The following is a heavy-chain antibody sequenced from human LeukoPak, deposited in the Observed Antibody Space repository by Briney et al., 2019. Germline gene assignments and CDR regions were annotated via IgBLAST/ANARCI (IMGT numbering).Heavy chain of an antibody. CDR3: TKALDF. CDR1: GFTFSGSW. V-gene: IGHV3-7*01. Sequence: GGSLRLSCAASGFTFSGSWMDWVRQAPGKGLEWVANINQDGSETYYVDSAKGRFTISRDNAKNSLYLQMDSLRVEDTAMYYCTKALDFWGQGTLVTVSS. CDR2: INQDGSET. J-gene: IGHJ4*02.